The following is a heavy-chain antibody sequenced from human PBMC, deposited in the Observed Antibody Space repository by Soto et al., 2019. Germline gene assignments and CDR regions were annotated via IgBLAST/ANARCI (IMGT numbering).Heavy chain of an antibody. CDR2: IKTSAGGGAT. CDR1: GFSFNEAW. CDR3: TTGSVEGI. D-gene: IGHD2-15*01. V-gene: IGHV3-15*07. J-gene: IGHJ6*02. Sequence: EVQLVESAGGLVKPGGSLRLSCVASGFSFNEAWMNWVRQAPGEGLEWVGRIKTSAGGGATDYAAPVQDRFTISRDDSENALYLHMNSLRTEDTAIYYCTTGSVEGIWGQGTTVTVSS.